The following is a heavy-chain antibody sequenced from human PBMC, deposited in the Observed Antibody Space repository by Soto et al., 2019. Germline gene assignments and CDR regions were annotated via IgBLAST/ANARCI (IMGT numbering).Heavy chain of an antibody. D-gene: IGHD6-13*01. V-gene: IGHV3-11*06. J-gene: IGHJ5*02. Sequence: QVQLVESGGGLVKPGGSLRLSCAASGFTFSDYYMSWIRQAPGKGLEWVSYISSSSSYTNYADSVKGRFTISRDNAKNSLYLQMNSLRAEDTAVYYCARAGIAAAGLDWFDPWGQGTLVTVSS. CDR2: ISSSSSYT. CDR3: ARAGIAAAGLDWFDP. CDR1: GFTFSDYY.